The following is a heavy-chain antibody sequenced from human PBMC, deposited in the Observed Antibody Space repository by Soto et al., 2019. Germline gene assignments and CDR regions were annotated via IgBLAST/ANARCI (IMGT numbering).Heavy chain of an antibody. CDR3: ARAGSYPTVNFDY. J-gene: IGHJ4*02. CDR2: INPNSGGT. D-gene: IGHD1-26*01. CDR1: GYTFTGYY. Sequence: ASVKVSCKASGYTFTGYYMHWVRQAPGQGLEWMGWINPNSGGTNYAQKFQGWVTMTRDTSISTAYMELSRLRSDDTAVYYCARAGSYPTVNFDYWGQGTLVTVSS. V-gene: IGHV1-2*04.